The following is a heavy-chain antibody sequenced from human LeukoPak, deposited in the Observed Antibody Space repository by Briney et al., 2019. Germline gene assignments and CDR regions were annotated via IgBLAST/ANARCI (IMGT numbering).Heavy chain of an antibody. D-gene: IGHD6-19*01. V-gene: IGHV3-7*01. CDR1: GFTFSNYW. Sequence: PPGGSLRLSCAASGFTFSNYWMNGVRQAPGKGMEWVAIIEKDGSEILYVDSVKGRFTISRDNAKNSLYLQMNSLRAEDTAVYYCAAGAGWLIDWWGQGTLVTVSS. J-gene: IGHJ4*02. CDR3: AAGAGWLIDW. CDR2: IEKDGSEI.